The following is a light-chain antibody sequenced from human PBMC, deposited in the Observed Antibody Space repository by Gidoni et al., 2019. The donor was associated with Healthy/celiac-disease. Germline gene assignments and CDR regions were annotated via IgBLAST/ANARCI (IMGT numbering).Light chain of an antibody. CDR3: QQRSNWPPVT. V-gene: IGKV3-11*01. Sequence: EIVLTQSPATLSLSPGESATLSCRASQSVSSYLACYQQKPGQAPRLLIYDASNRATGIPARFSGSGSGTDFTLTISSLEPEDFAVYYCQQRSNWPPVTFGGGTKVEIK. J-gene: IGKJ4*01. CDR1: QSVSSY. CDR2: DAS.